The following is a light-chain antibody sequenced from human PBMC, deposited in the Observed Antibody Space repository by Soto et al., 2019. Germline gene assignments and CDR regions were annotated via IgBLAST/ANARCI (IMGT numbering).Light chain of an antibody. CDR3: SSFTRSATEV. CDR2: EVT. J-gene: IGLJ2*01. V-gene: IGLV2-18*02. Sequence: QSVLTQPPSVSGSPGQSVTISCTGTSSDVGSYNRVSWYQQPPGTAPKLMIYEVTNRPSGVPDRFSGSKSGNTASLTISGLQAEDEADYYCSSFTRSATEVFGGGTKLTVL. CDR1: SSDVGSYNR.